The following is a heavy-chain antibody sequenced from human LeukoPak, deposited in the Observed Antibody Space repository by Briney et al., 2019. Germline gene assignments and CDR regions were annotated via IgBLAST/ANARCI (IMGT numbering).Heavy chain of an antibody. CDR3: ARPRGYGGKYDAFDI. J-gene: IGHJ3*02. V-gene: IGHV5-51*01. CDR2: IYPGDSDT. D-gene: IGHD4-23*01. CDR1: GYSFTNYW. Sequence: GESLKISWKGSGYSFTNYWIGWVREMPGKGLEWMGIIYPGDSDTRYRPSFQGQVTISADKPSSTAYLQWSSLKASDTAMHYCARPRGYGGKYDAFDIWGQGTMVTVSS.